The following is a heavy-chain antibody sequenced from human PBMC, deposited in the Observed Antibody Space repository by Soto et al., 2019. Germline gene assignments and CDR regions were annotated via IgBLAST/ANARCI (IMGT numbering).Heavy chain of an antibody. CDR1: EYRFTTYW. CDR3: VSHGSDWFDP. Sequence: GGSLKVSCKESEYRFTTYWINWGRQLPGKGLGWMGRIDPSDSYINYSPSFQGHVTFSVDKSITTAYLQWSNLKASDTAMYYCVSHGSDWFDPWGQGTLVTVSS. CDR2: IDPSDSYI. V-gene: IGHV5-10-1*01. J-gene: IGHJ5*02.